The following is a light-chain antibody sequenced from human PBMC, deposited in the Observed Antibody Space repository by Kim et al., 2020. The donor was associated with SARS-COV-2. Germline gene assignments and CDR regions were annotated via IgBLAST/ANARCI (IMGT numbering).Light chain of an antibody. J-gene: IGLJ3*02. Sequence: QLVLTQSPSASASLGASVKLTCTLSSGHSSYAIAWHQQQPEKGPRYLMKLNSDGSHSKGDGIPDRFSGSSSGAERYLTISSLQSKDEADYYCQTWGTGIPVFGGGTQLTVL. CDR2: LNSDGSH. V-gene: IGLV4-69*01. CDR1: SGHSSYA. CDR3: QTWGTGIPV.